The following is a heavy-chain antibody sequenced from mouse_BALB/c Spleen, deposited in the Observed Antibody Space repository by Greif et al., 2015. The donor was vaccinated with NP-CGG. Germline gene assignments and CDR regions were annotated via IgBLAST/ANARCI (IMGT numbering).Heavy chain of an antibody. J-gene: IGHJ2*01. Sequence: EVMLVESGGDLVKPGGSLKLSCAASGFTFSSYGMSWVRQTPDKRLEWVATISSGGSYTYYPDSVKGRFTISRDNAKNTLYLQMSSLESEDTAMYYCARHYGSSYDYFDYWGQGTTLTVSS. CDR1: GFTFSSYG. V-gene: IGHV5-6*01. CDR2: ISSGGSYT. CDR3: ARHYGSSYDYFDY. D-gene: IGHD1-1*01.